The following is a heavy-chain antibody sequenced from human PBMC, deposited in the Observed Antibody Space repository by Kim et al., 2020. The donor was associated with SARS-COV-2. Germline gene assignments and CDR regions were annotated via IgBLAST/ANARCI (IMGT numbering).Heavy chain of an antibody. CDR2: P. J-gene: IGHJ4*02. V-gene: IGHV7-4-1*02. Sequence: PTYAQGFTGRFVFSLDTSVSTAYLQISSLKAEDTAVYYCARDSRGWYFDYWGQGTLVTVSS. D-gene: IGHD6-19*01. CDR3: ARDSRGWYFDY.